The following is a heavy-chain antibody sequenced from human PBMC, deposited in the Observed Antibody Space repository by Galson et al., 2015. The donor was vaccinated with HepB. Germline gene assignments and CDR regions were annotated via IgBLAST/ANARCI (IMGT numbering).Heavy chain of an antibody. J-gene: IGHJ6*02. V-gene: IGHV3-23*01. CDR1: GFTFSSYA. D-gene: IGHD4-17*01. CDR2: ISGSGGST. Sequence: SLRLSCAASGFTFSSYAMSWVRQAPGKGLEWVSAISGSGGSTYYADSVKGRFTISRDNSKNTLYLQMNSLRAEDTAVYYCARDGDYTLWVYYYYGMDVWGQGTTVTVSS. CDR3: ARDGDYTLWVYYYYGMDV.